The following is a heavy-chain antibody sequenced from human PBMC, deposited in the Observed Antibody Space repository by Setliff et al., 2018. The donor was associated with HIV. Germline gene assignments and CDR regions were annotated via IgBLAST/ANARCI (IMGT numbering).Heavy chain of an antibody. CDR3: ARVFMPRGGDFDI. V-gene: IGHV4-61*02. J-gene: IGHJ3*02. CDR2: IYTSGST. D-gene: IGHD2-2*01. Sequence: SETLSLTCTVSGGSISSGSYYWSWIRQPAGKGLEWIGRIYTSGSTNYNPSLKSRVTISVDTSKNQFSLRLNSVTAADTAVYYCARVFMPRGGDFDIWGQGTMVTVSS. CDR1: GGSISSGSYY.